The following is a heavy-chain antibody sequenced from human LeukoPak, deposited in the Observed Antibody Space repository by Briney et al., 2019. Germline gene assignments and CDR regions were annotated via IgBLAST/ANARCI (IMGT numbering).Heavy chain of an antibody. V-gene: IGHV4-30-2*06. CDR3: ASQRGPYRTSVFDY. D-gene: IGHD3-16*01. J-gene: IGHJ4*02. CDR2: IYHNGGT. CDR1: GGSIRSGDYY. Sequence: PSQTLSLTCTVSGGSIRSGDYYWTWIRQSPGKGLEWFGYIYHNGGTSYNPSLKSRVTISVDTSKTQFSLTLTSATAADTAVYYCASQRGPYRTSVFDYWGQGILVTVSS.